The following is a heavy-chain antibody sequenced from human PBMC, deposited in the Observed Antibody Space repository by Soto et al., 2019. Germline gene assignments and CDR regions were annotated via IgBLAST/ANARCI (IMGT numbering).Heavy chain of an antibody. Sequence: QVQLVVSGGGVVQPWRSLRVSWAASGFTFRSYAMHWVRQAPGNGLECVAVISYDGSNKYYADSVKGRFTISRDNSKNTLYLQMNSLRAEDTSVYYCARSSDYGDYEFFIGYYYGMDVWGQGTTVTVSS. D-gene: IGHD4-17*01. CDR1: GFTFRSYA. V-gene: IGHV3-30-3*01. J-gene: IGHJ6*02. CDR2: ISYDGSNK. CDR3: ARSSDYGDYEFFIGYYYGMDV.